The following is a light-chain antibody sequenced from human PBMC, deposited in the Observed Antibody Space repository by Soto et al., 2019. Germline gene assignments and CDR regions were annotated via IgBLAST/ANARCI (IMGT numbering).Light chain of an antibody. J-gene: IGLJ3*02. V-gene: IGLV4-69*01. CDR3: QTWGTGSWV. CDR2: LNSDGSH. CDR1: SGHSSYA. Sequence: QSVLTQSPSASASLGASVKLTCTLSSGHSSYAIAWHQQQPEKGPRYLMNLNSDGSHSKGDGIPDRFSGSSSGAERYLTICSLQSEDDADYYCQTWGTGSWVFGGGTKLTVL.